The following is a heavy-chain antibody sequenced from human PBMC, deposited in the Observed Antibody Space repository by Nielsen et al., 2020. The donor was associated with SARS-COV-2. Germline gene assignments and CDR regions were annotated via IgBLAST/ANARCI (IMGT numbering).Heavy chain of an antibody. Sequence: WVRQAPGQGLEWMGILTPSTGGTTYAQKFQGRVTMTRDTSTSTVYMELSSLRSEDTAVYYCARAKREGTIFGVVIIGEFKYWGQGTLVTVSS. J-gene: IGHJ4*02. CDR3: ARAKREGTIFGVVIIGEFKY. CDR2: LTPSTGGT. D-gene: IGHD3-3*01. V-gene: IGHV1-46*01.